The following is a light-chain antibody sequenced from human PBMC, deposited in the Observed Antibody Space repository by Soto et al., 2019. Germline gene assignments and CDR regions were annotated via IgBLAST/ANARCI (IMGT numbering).Light chain of an antibody. CDR2: EVN. V-gene: IGLV2-8*01. J-gene: IGLJ2*01. CDR3: SSYADSNNLV. Sequence: QSVLTQPPSTSGSPGQSVTISCTGSSSDVATNDYVSWYQQHPGKAPKLIIYEVNRRPSGVPDRFSGSKSGNTASLTVSGRQAEDEAVYHCSSYADSNNLVFGGGTKLTVL. CDR1: SSDVATNDY.